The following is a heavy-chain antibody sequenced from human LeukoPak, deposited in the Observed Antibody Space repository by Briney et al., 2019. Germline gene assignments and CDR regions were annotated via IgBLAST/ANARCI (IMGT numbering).Heavy chain of an antibody. CDR1: GYTFTSYG. J-gene: IGHJ4*02. CDR3: ARDKGRQGNSDY. CDR2: ISAYNGNT. D-gene: IGHD2/OR15-2a*01. V-gene: IGHV1-18*01. Sequence: ASVKVSFKASGYTFTSYGISWVRQAPGQGLEWMGWISAYNGNTNYAQKLQGRVTMATDTSTSTAYMELRSLRSDDTAVYYCARDKGRQGNSDYWGQGTLVTVSS.